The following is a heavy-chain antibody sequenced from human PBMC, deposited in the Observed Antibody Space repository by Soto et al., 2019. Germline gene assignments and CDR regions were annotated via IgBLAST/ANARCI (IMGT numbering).Heavy chain of an antibody. J-gene: IGHJ4*02. CDR2: IYHSGST. D-gene: IGHD2-15*01. Sequence: SETLSLTCTVSGGSISSSSYYWGWIRQPPGKGLEWIGSIYHSGSTNYNPSLKSRVTISVDKSKNQFSLKLSSVTAADTAVYYCARYCSGGSCYGGTLDYWGQGTLVTVSS. V-gene: IGHV4-39*07. CDR1: GGSISSSSYY. CDR3: ARYCSGGSCYGGTLDY.